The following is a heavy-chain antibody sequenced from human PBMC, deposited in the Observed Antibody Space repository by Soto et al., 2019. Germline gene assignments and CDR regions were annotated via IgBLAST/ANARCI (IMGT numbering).Heavy chain of an antibody. V-gene: IGHV3-30*18. CDR2: ISYDGSNK. J-gene: IGHJ4*02. CDR3: AKGNSGSPYGAFDY. CDR1: GFTFSSYG. Sequence: GGSLRLSCVASGFTFSSYGMHWVRQAPGKGLEWVAIISYDGSNKYYADSVKGRFTISRDTSKNALFLQMNSLRAEDTAVYYCAKGNSGSPYGAFDYWGQGTQVTVPS. D-gene: IGHD1-26*01.